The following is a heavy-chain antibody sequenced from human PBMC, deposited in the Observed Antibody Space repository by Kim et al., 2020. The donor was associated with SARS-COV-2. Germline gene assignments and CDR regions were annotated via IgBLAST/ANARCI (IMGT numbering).Heavy chain of an antibody. CDR1: GGSFSGYY. V-gene: IGHV4-34*01. Sequence: SETLSLTCAVYGGSFSGYYWSWIRQPPGKGLEWIGEIKHSGSTNYNPSLKSRVTISVDTSKNQFSLKLSSVTAADTAVYYCARRARAILTGYSYYFYYWG. CDR2: IKHSGST. D-gene: IGHD3-9*01. CDR3: ARRARAILTGYSYYFYY. J-gene: IGHJ4*01.